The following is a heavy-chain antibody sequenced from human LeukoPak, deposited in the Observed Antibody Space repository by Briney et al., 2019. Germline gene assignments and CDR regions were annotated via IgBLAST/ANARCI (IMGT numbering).Heavy chain of an antibody. CDR1: GFTFSRYW. V-gene: IGHV3-7*01. D-gene: IGHD6-13*01. J-gene: IGHJ4*02. CDR3: ARDKYTNSWSGSIFDH. Sequence: GGSLRLSCAASGFTFSRYWMSWVRQAPGKGLEWVANIKRDGSEKYYVDSVKGRFTISRDNAKNSLYLQMNSLRAEDTAVYYCARDKYTNSWSGSIFDHWGQGTLVTVSS. CDR2: IKRDGSEK.